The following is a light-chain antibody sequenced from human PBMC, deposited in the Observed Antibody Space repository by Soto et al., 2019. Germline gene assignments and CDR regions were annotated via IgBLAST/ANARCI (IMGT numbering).Light chain of an antibody. Sequence: QLVLTQPPSVSGAPGQRVTISCTGSSSNIGAGYDVHWYQQLPGTAPKLLIYGNSNRPSGVPDRFSGSKSGTSASLAITGLQDEDEADYYCQCSDSSLSYVFGTGTKLTVL. CDR2: GNS. CDR3: QCSDSSLSYV. V-gene: IGLV1-40*01. CDR1: SSNIGAGYD. J-gene: IGLJ1*01.